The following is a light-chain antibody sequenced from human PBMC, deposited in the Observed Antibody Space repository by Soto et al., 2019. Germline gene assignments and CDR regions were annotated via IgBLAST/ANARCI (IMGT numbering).Light chain of an antibody. CDR2: EVS. Sequence: QSALTQPASVSGSPGQSIAISCTGTSSDVGGYNYVSWYQQHPGKAHKLMISEVSNRPSGVSNRFSGSKSGNTASLTISGLQAEDEADYYCSSYTSSSTYVFGTGTKVTVL. V-gene: IGLV2-14*01. J-gene: IGLJ1*01. CDR1: SSDVGGYNY. CDR3: SSYTSSSTYV.